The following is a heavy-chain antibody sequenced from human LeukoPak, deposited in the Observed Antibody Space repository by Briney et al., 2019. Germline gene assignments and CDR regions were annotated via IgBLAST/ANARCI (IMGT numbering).Heavy chain of an antibody. Sequence: SETLSLTCTVSGGSISSYYWSWIRQPPGKGLEWIGYIYYSGSTNYNPSLKSRVTISVDTSKNQFSLKLSSVTAADTAVYYCARDDILTGYYNVLDYWGQGTLVTVSS. CDR1: GGSISSYY. V-gene: IGHV4-59*12. CDR3: ARDDILTGYYNVLDY. J-gene: IGHJ4*02. D-gene: IGHD3-9*01. CDR2: IYYSGST.